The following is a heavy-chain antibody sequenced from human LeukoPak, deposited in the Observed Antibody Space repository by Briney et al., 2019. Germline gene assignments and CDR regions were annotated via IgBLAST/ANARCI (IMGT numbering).Heavy chain of an antibody. V-gene: IGHV3-30-3*01. J-gene: IGHJ4*02. CDR3: ARELPKYYFDY. D-gene: IGHD5-18*01. Sequence: GGSLRLSCAASGFTFSSYAMHWVRQAPGKGLEWVAVISYDGSNKYYADSVKGRFTISRDNSKNTLYLQMNSLRAEDTAVYYCARELPKYYFDYWGQGTLVTVSS. CDR1: GFTFSSYA. CDR2: ISYDGSNK.